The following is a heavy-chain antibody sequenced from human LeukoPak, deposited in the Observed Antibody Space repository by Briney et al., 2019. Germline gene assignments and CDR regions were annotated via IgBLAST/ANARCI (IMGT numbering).Heavy chain of an antibody. CDR1: GFIFSSYW. J-gene: IGHJ6*02. D-gene: IGHD6-19*01. CDR3: ARVSSGWYDYYGMDV. Sequence: SGGSLRLSCAASGFIFSSYWMSWVRQAPGKGLEWVANIKQDGSEKYYVDSVKGRFTISRDNAKNSLYLQMNSLRAEDTAVYYCARVSSGWYDYYGMDVWGQGTTVTVSS. CDR2: IKQDGSEK. V-gene: IGHV3-7*01.